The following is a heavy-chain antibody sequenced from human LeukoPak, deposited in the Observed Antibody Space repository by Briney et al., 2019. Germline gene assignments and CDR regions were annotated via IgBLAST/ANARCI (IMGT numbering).Heavy chain of an antibody. D-gene: IGHD2-21*01. CDR1: GLTFSSYA. V-gene: IGHV3-30*04. J-gene: IGHJ6*04. Sequence: GGSLRLSCAASGLTFSSYAMHWVRQAPGKGLEWVAVISYDGSNKYYADSVKGRFTISRDNSKNTLYLQMNSLRAEDTAVYYCARAMGEDYYYGMDVWGKGTTVTVSS. CDR2: ISYDGSNK. CDR3: ARAMGEDYYYGMDV.